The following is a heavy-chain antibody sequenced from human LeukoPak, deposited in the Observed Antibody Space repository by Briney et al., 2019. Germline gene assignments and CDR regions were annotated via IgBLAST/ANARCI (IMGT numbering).Heavy chain of an antibody. Sequence: PGGSLRLSCAASGFTFNDYALSWVRQAPGKGLEWVSALSGSGGSTYYADSVKGRFTISRDNSKNTLYLQMNSLRAEDTAIYYCARTGGGYYHWFDPWGQGTLVTVSS. CDR3: ARTGGGYYHWFDP. D-gene: IGHD3-22*01. CDR1: GFTFNDYA. J-gene: IGHJ5*02. CDR2: LSGSGGST. V-gene: IGHV3-23*01.